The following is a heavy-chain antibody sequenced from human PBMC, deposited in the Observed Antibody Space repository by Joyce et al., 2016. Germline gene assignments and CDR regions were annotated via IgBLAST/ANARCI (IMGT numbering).Heavy chain of an antibody. D-gene: IGHD1-1*01. CDR2: RSYDATIN. CDR3: ARDIRFSYTGGMDV. V-gene: IGHV3-30-3*01. CDR1: GFTFGRHA. Sequence: QVQLVESGGGVVQPGGSLRLSCIGSGFTFGRHAIHWVRQAPGRGLEWVATRSYDATINYFADFAKGRFTSSRENSRNTLYLQLTGLGPEDTAVYYCARDIRFSYTGGMDVWGQGTAVTVSS. J-gene: IGHJ6*02.